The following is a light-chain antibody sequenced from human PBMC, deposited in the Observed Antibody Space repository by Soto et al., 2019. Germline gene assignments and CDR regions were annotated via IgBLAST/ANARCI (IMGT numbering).Light chain of an antibody. CDR1: QRVSSGY. J-gene: IGKJ2*01. Sequence: EIVLTQSPGTLSLSPGERATLSCRASQRVSSGYLAWYQQKPGQAPRLLIYGASSRATGIPDRFSGSGSGTDFPLTISRLEPEDFAVYYCQQYGNSPLFGQGTKLEIK. V-gene: IGKV3-20*01. CDR3: QQYGNSPL. CDR2: GAS.